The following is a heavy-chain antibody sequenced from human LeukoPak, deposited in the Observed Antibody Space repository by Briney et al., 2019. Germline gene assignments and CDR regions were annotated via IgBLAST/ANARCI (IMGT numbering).Heavy chain of an antibody. D-gene: IGHD5-12*01. CDR1: GFTFNNYA. CDR3: AKDLGGSTDY. J-gene: IGHJ4*02. Sequence: GASLRLSCAASGFTFNNYAMSWVRQAPGKGLEWVSLIWGSTYYADSVKGRFTISRDNSQNTLYLQMNSLRAEDTALYYCAKDLGGSTDYWGQGTLVTVSS. CDR2: IWGST. V-gene: IGHV3-23*01.